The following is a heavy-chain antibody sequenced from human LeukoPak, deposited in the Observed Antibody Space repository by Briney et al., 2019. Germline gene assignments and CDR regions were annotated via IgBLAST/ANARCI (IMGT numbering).Heavy chain of an antibody. Sequence: SETLSLTCTVSGGSISSNNYFWGWIRQPPGKGLEWIATISFDGRTYYNPSLTSRVTISVDTSKNQFSLKLSSVTAADTAVYYCAAVASRGQDAFDIWGQGTMVTVSS. CDR1: GGSISSNNYF. CDR2: ISFDGRT. CDR3: AAVASRGQDAFDI. V-gene: IGHV4-39*01. J-gene: IGHJ3*02. D-gene: IGHD6-19*01.